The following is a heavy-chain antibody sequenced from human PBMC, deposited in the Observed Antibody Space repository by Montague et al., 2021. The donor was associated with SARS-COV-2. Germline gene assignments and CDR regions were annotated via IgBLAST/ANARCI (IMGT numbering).Heavy chain of an antibody. CDR1: GDSITSIIHY. J-gene: IGHJ4*02. CDR3: ARHPTTVTTFH. D-gene: IGHD4-17*01. Sequence: SETLSLTCTVSGDSITSIIHYWGWTRQPPGKGLEWIASIFYTGTIYYNPSLKSRVTMSLDTSKSQFSLNLTSVTAADTAVYFCARHPTTVTTFHWGQGSLVTVSS. V-gene: IGHV4-39*01. CDR2: IFYTGTI.